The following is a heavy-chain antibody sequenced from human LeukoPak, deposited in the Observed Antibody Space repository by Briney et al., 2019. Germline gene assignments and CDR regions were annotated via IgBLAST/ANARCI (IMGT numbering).Heavy chain of an antibody. CDR1: GFTFSSYS. J-gene: IGHJ4*02. CDR3: ARDQGGSGGN. V-gene: IGHV3-21*01. CDR2: ISSSGTYI. D-gene: IGHD3-10*01. Sequence: PVGSLRLSCAASGFTFSSYSMHWVRQAPWKGLEWVSSISSSGTYIYYADSVKGRFTISRDNAKNSVHLQMSSLRAEDTAVYYCARDQGGSGGNWGQGTLVTVSS.